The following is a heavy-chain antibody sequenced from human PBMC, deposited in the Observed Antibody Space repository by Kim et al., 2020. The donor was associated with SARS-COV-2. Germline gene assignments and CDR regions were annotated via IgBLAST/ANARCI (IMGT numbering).Heavy chain of an antibody. D-gene: IGHD3-22*01. J-gene: IGHJ1*01. V-gene: IGHV3-74*01. CDR3: AGAGDYYISGYYGFFHL. Sequence: GKGRFTISRDHAKDTLYLQMNSLRPEDTAVYYCAGAGDYYISGYYGFFHLWGQGALVTVSS.